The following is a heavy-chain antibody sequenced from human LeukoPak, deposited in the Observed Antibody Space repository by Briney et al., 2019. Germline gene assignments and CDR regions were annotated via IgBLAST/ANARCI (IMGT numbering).Heavy chain of an antibody. CDR1: GFTFSSYS. J-gene: IGHJ6*03. Sequence: GGSLRLSCAASGFTFSSYSMNRVRQAPGKGLEWVSSISSSSSYIYYADSVKGRFTISRDNAKNSLYLQMNSLRAEDTAVYYCARGGSVGGITMVRGVIITGYYYYMDVWGKGTTVTISS. D-gene: IGHD3-10*01. CDR3: ARGGSVGGITMVRGVIITGYYYYMDV. V-gene: IGHV3-21*01. CDR2: ISSSSSYI.